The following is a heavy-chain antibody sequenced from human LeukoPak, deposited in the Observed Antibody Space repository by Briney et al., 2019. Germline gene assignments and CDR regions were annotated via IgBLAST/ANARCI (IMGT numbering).Heavy chain of an antibody. V-gene: IGHV4-30-4*01. CDR2: IYYSGST. CDR1: GGSISSGGYY. D-gene: IGHD4-17*01. CDR3: ARVTTVTTSFHFDY. Sequence: PSQTLSLTCTVSGGSISSGGYYWSWIRQPPGEGLKWIGYIYYSGSTYYHPSLKSRVTISLDTSKNQFSLKLSSVTAADTAVYYCARVTTVTTSFHFDYWGQGTLVTVSS. J-gene: IGHJ4*02.